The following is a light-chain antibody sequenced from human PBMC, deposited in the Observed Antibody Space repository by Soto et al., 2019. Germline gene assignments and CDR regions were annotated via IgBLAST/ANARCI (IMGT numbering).Light chain of an antibody. J-gene: IGKJ5*01. CDR2: DAS. CDR1: QSISNF. Sequence: IHITQAPSSLSASVGDRVTITCRASQSISNFLNWYQHKPGKAPQLLIYDASRLKSGVPSRFSGHSSGTDFTLTISSLQPEDSATYYCQQTYDIPVTFGQGTRLEIK. CDR3: QQTYDIPVT. V-gene: IGKV1-39*01.